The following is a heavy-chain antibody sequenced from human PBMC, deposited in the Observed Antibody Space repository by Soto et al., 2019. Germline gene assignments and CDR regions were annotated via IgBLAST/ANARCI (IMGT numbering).Heavy chain of an antibody. CDR3: AKVGYYYDSSGYYPFDY. V-gene: IGHV3-23*01. CDR2: ISGSGGST. J-gene: IGHJ4*02. Sequence: GGSLRLSCAASGFTFSSYAMSWVRQAPGKGLEWVSAISGSGGSTYYADSVKGRFTISRDNSKNTLYLQMNSLRAEDTAVYYCAKVGYYYDSSGYYPFDYCGQGPLVTVYS. CDR1: GFTFSSYA. D-gene: IGHD3-22*01.